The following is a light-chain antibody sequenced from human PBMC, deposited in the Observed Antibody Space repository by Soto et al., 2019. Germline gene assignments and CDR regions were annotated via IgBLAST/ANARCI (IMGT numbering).Light chain of an antibody. CDR3: QQYKNWPPWT. Sequence: EIVMTQSPAALSVSPGERATLSCMASQSVSGNLAWYQQKPGQAPRLLIFGTSTRATGIPARFSGSGSGTEFTLTISSLQSEDFAGYDCQQYKNWPPWTFGQGTKVEIK. J-gene: IGKJ1*01. V-gene: IGKV3-15*01. CDR2: GTS. CDR1: QSVSGN.